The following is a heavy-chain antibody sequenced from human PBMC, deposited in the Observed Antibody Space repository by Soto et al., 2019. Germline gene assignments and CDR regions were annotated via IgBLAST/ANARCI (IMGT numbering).Heavy chain of an antibody. CDR3: ASLNCTNGVCPPNYYYYYMDV. CDR2: IYYSGST. Sequence: SETLSLTCTVSGGSISSYYWSWIRQPPGKGPEWIGYIYYSGSTNYNPSLKSRVTISVDTSKNQFSLKLSSVTAADTAVYYCASLNCTNGVCPPNYYYYYMDVWGKGTTVTVSS. D-gene: IGHD2-8*01. V-gene: IGHV4-59*01. CDR1: GGSISSYY. J-gene: IGHJ6*03.